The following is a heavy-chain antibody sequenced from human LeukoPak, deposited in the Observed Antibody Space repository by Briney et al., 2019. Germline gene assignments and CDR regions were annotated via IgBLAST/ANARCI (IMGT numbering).Heavy chain of an antibody. CDR3: AREGDYCSSTSCYSPFDP. V-gene: IGHV1-2*02. Sequence: ASVKVSCQASGYTFPGYYMHWVRQAPGQGLEWMGWINPNGGGTNYAQKFQGRVTMTRDTSISTAYMELSRLRSDDTAVYYCAREGDYCSSTSCYSPFDPWGQGTLVTVSS. D-gene: IGHD2-2*01. CDR2: INPNGGGT. J-gene: IGHJ5*02. CDR1: GYTFPGYY.